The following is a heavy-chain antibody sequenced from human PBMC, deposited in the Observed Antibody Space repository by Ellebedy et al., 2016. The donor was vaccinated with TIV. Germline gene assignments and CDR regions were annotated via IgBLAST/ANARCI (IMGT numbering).Heavy chain of an antibody. CDR2: ISSSGSTI. CDR1: GFTFSDYY. CDR3: ARDRDRTQQLVFDY. J-gene: IGHJ4*02. D-gene: IGHD6-13*01. Sequence: GGSLRLXXAASGFTFSDYYMSWIRQAPGKGLEWVSYISSSGSTIYYADSVKGRFTISRDNSKNTLYLQMNSLRAEDTAVYYCARDRDRTQQLVFDYWGQGTLVTVSS. V-gene: IGHV3-11*04.